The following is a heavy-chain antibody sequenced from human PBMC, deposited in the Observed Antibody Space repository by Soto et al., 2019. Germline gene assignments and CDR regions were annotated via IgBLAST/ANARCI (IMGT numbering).Heavy chain of an antibody. V-gene: IGHV4-59*01. J-gene: IGHJ5*02. CDR1: GGSISGYY. D-gene: IGHD5-18*01. CDR2: IYYSGST. Sequence: PSETLSLTCTVSGGSISGYYWSWIRQPPGKGLEWIGYIYYSGSTNYNPSLKSRVTISVDTSKNQFSLKLSSVTAADTAVYYCARHVDTAMVTGKFDPWGQGTLVTVSS. CDR3: ARHVDTAMVTGKFDP.